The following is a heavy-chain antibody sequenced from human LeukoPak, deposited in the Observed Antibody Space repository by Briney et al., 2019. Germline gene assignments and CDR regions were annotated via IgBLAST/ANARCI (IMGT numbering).Heavy chain of an antibody. Sequence: PGGSLRLSCAASGFTFSSYSMNRVRQAPGKGLEWVSYISSSSSTIYYADSVKGRFTISRDNAKNSLYLQMNSLRAEDTAVYYCARGRYCSSTGCGANNWFDPWGQGTLVTVSS. CDR3: ARGRYCSSTGCGANNWFDP. J-gene: IGHJ5*02. V-gene: IGHV3-48*04. CDR2: ISSSSSTI. CDR1: GFTFSSYS. D-gene: IGHD2-2*01.